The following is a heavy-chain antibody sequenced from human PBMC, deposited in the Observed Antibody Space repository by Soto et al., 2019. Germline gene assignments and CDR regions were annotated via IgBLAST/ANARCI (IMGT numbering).Heavy chain of an antibody. J-gene: IGHJ4*02. Sequence: QVQLVQSGAEVKKPGASVKVSCEASGYSFIDYYIHWVLQAPGQGFEWMGRISPKSGGTNYAQKFEGRVTMTWDTSLNTAYMELSSLKSDDTAVYYCARPPGYISDWYYFDLWGQGTRVTVSS. CDR3: ARPPGYISDWYYFDL. CDR1: GYSFIDYY. V-gene: IGHV1-2*02. CDR2: ISPKSGGT. D-gene: IGHD3-9*01.